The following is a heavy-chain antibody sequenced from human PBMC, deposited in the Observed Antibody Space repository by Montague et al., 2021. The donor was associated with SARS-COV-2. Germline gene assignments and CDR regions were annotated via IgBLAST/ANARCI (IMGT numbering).Heavy chain of an antibody. V-gene: IGHV4-31*03. J-gene: IGHJ4*02. Sequence: TLSLTCTVSGGSISSGGYYWSWIRQHPGKGLEWIGYIYYSGSTYYNPSLKSRVTISVDTSKNQFSLKLSSVTAADTAVYYCARLTAGYCSGGSCYWGTAFDYWGQGTLVTVSS. CDR3: ARLTAGYCSGGSCYWGTAFDY. D-gene: IGHD2-15*01. CDR2: IYYSGST. CDR1: GGSISSGGYY.